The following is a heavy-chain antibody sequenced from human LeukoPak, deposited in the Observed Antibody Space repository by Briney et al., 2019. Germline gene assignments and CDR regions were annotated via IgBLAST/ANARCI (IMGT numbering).Heavy chain of an antibody. CDR2: IYPGDSDT. V-gene: IGHV5-51*01. CDR3: ARLKQRGYSGYFDAFDI. CDR1: GYSFTSYW. J-gene: IGHJ3*02. D-gene: IGHD5-12*01. Sequence: PGESLKISCKGSGYSFTSYWIGWVRQMRGKGLEWMGIIYPGDSDTRYSPSFQGQVTISADKSISTAYLQWSSLKASDTAMYYCARLKQRGYSGYFDAFDIWGQGTMVTVSS.